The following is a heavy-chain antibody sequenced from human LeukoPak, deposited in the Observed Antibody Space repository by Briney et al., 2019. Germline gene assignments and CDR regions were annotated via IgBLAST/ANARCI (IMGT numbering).Heavy chain of an antibody. CDR2: ISSSSSYI. J-gene: IGHJ1*01. D-gene: IGHD3-10*01. Sequence: GGSLRLSCAASGFTFSSYSMNWVRQAPGKGLEWVSSISSSSSYIYYADSVKGRFTISRDNAKNSLYLQMNSLRAEDTAVYYCARVLQGQFGLRVGGQGTLVTVSS. V-gene: IGHV3-21*01. CDR3: ARVLQGQFGLRV. CDR1: GFTFSSYS.